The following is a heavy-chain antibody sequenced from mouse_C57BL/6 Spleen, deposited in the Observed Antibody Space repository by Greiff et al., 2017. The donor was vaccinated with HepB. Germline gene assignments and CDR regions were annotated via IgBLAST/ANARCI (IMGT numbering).Heavy chain of an antibody. CDR3: TRWYTTPTS. D-gene: IGHD2-10*01. CDR2: IDPETGGT. Sequence: VQVVESGPELVKPGASVKIPCKASGYTFTDYEMHWVKQTPVHGLEWIGAIDPETGGTAYNQKFKGKAILTADKSSSTAYMELRSLTSEDSAVYYCTRWYTTPTSWGQGTTLTVSS. J-gene: IGHJ2*01. CDR1: GYTFTDYE. V-gene: IGHV1-15*01.